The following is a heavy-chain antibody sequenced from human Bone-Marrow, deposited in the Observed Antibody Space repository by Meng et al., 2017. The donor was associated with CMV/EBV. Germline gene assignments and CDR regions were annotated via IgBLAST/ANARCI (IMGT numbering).Heavy chain of an antibody. CDR2: IYTTEST. D-gene: IGHD4-17*01. J-gene: IGHJ4*02. CDR3: AGGLTVLDY. V-gene: IGHV4-4*07. Sequence: TLCLTWTVHGASNGNYWVSWIRQSAGKGLEWIGRIYTTESTNDNATLRRRVNMSVDTSKEKFALRLSSVTAADTAVYYCAGGLTVLDYWGQGTLVTVSS. CDR1: GASNGNYW.